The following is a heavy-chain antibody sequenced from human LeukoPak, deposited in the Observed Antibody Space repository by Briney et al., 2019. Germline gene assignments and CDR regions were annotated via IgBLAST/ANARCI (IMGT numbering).Heavy chain of an antibody. CDR2: IRSKANSYAT. Sequence: GGSLRLSCAASGFTFSGSAMHWVRQASGKGLEWVGRIRSKANSYATAYAASVKGRFTISRDDSKNTAYLQINSLKTEDTAVYYCTRDSGYNPVDYYYYYMDVWGKGTTVTVSS. CDR3: TRDSGYNPVDYYYYYMDV. D-gene: IGHD5-12*01. CDR1: GFTFSGSA. J-gene: IGHJ6*03. V-gene: IGHV3-73*01.